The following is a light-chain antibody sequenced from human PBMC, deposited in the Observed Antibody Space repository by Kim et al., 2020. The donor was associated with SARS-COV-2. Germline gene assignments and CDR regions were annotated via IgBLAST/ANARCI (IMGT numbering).Light chain of an antibody. V-gene: IGKV1-39*01. CDR1: QSITNY. J-gene: IGKJ2*01. Sequence: DIQMTQSPSSLSAFVGDRVTITCRASQSITNYLNWYQQKPGKAPMLLIYAASSLQSGVPSRFSGSGSGTDFTLTIDSLQPEDFATYYCQQSYTTPIYAFGHGTKLEI. CDR2: AAS. CDR3: QQSYTTPIYA.